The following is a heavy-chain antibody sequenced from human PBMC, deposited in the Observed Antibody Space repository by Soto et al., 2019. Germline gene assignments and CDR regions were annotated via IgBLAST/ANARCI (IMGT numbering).Heavy chain of an antibody. CDR2: IRSKANSYAT. CDR1: GFTFSGSA. CDR3: TRRGYSYGFHYYGMDV. V-gene: IGHV3-73*01. J-gene: IGHJ6*02. Sequence: GSLRLSCAASGFTFSGSAMHWVRQASGKGLEWVGRIRSKANSYATAYAASVKGRFTISRDDSKNTAYLQMNSLKTEDTAVYYCTRRGYSYGFHYYGMDVWGQGTTGTVSS. D-gene: IGHD5-18*01.